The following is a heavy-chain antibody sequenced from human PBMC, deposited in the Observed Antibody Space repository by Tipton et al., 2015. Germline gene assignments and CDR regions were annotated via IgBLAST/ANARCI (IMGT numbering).Heavy chain of an antibody. J-gene: IGHJ4*02. V-gene: IGHV4-31*03. CDR1: GDSISSGGYY. D-gene: IGHD3-16*01. CDR2: IYNTGST. Sequence: TLSLTCTVSGDSISSGGYYWSWIRQPPGKDLEWIGHIYNTGSTFYSPSLQSRVTMSVDTSKNQFSLKLSSVTAADTAVYYCARRRRGSHFDYWGQGTLVTVSS. CDR3: ARRRRGSHFDY.